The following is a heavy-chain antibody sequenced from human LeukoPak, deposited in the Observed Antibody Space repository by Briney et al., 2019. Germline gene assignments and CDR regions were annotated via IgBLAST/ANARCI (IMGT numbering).Heavy chain of an antibody. CDR2: IIPIFGTA. D-gene: IGHD6-19*01. CDR3: ARDGAIAVAGTGFAFDI. V-gene: IGHV1-69*01. J-gene: IGHJ3*02. Sequence: GGSLRLSCAASGFTFSSYAISWVRQAPGQGLEWMGGIIPIFGTANYAQKFQGRVTITADESTSTAYMELSSLRSEDTAVYYCARDGAIAVAGTGFAFDIWGQGTMVTVSS. CDR1: GFTFSSYA.